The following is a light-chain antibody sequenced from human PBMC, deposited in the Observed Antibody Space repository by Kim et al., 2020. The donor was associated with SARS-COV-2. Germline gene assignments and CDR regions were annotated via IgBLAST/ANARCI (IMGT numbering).Light chain of an antibody. CDR3: QQRYDWPLT. V-gene: IGKV3-11*01. Sequence: LSPGERATLSCRASQSVGNALAWFQQKPGQAPRLLIFETSNSDTGIPARFSGSGSGTGFTLTISSLEPEDFAVYYCQQRYDWPLTFGGGTKVDIK. J-gene: IGKJ4*01. CDR2: ETS. CDR1: QSVGNA.